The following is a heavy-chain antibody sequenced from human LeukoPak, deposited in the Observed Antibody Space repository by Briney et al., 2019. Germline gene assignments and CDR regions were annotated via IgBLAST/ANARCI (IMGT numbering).Heavy chain of an antibody. V-gene: IGHV3-30*01. J-gene: IGHJ4*02. D-gene: IGHD6-13*01. CDR3: ARGPSYSSSLTFDY. CDR2: ISYDGSNK. Sequence: PGGSLRLSCAASGFTFSSYAMHWVRQAPGKGLEWVAVISYDGSNKYYADSVKGRFTISRDNSKNTLYLQMNSLRAEDTAVYYCARGPSYSSSLTFDYWGQGTLVTVSS. CDR1: GFTFSSYA.